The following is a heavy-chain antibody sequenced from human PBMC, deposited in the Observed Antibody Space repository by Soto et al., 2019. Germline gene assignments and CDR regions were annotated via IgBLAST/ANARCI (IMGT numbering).Heavy chain of an antibody. J-gene: IGHJ4*02. CDR3: ARDMGSAMTTRIFDH. Sequence: QVLVQESGPGLVKPSQTLTLSCTVSGGSVDSGNHYWNWIRQPPGKRLEWIGYIYYGESTYYNPSLKSRATISVDTSQSRFSLRLTSVTAADTAVYYCARDMGSAMTTRIFDHWGQGTLVTVSS. CDR2: IYYGEST. CDR1: GGSVDSGNHY. V-gene: IGHV4-30-4*01. D-gene: IGHD4-17*01.